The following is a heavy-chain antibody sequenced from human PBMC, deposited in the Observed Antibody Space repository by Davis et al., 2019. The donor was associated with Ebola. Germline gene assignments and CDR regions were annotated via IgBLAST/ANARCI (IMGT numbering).Heavy chain of an antibody. J-gene: IGHJ2*01. D-gene: IGHD1-26*01. CDR2: IYWSDDK. Sequence: SGPTLVKPTQTLTLTCTFSGFSLSTSGVGVGWIRQPPGKALEWLALIYWSDDKRYSPSLKSRLTITKDTSKNQVVLTMTNMDPVDTATYYCARFIGGIFYGWYFDLWGRGTLVTVSS. CDR3: ARFIGGIFYGWYFDL. CDR1: GFSLSTSGVG. V-gene: IGHV2-5*01.